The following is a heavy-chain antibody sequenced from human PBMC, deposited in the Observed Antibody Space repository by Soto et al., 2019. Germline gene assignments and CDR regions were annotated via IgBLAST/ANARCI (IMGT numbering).Heavy chain of an antibody. D-gene: IGHD3-10*01. CDR3: ASDKFGTLGGDY. Sequence: EVQLVESGGGLVQPGGSLRLSCAASGFTLSDYWMHWVRQPPGKGPVWVSRINSDGSNTAYADSVKSRFTISRDNAKNKLYLQMKSLRVEDTAVYDCASDKFGTLGGDYWGQVTLVTVSS. CDR1: GFTLSDYW. V-gene: IGHV3-74*01. J-gene: IGHJ4*02. CDR2: INSDGSNT.